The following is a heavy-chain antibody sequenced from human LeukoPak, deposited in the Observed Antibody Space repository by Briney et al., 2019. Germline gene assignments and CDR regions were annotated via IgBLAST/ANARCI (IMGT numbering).Heavy chain of an antibody. CDR2: LDATGAYT. V-gene: IGHV3-23*01. D-gene: IGHD2-15*01. Sequence: GVSLRLSCAASGFTFSSYPMIWVRQVPGKGLEWVSTLDATGAYTYYADSVRGRFTISRDNSKNTVWLQMNSLRAEDTAVYSCAKPSSEAATDYWGQGTLVTVSS. J-gene: IGHJ4*02. CDR1: GFTFSSYP. CDR3: AKPSSEAATDY.